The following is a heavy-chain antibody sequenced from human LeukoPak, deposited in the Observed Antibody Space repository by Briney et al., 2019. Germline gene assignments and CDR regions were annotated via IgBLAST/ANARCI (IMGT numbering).Heavy chain of an antibody. Sequence: PSETLSLTCTVSGGSVSSYYWNWIRQPAGKGLEWIGYIYYSGSTNYNPSLKSRVTISVDTSKNQFSLKLSSVTAADTAVYYCAMLDYYDSSGYAFDIWGQGTMVTVSS. CDR3: AMLDYYDSSGYAFDI. CDR1: GGSVSSYY. V-gene: IGHV4-59*02. D-gene: IGHD3-22*01. CDR2: IYYSGST. J-gene: IGHJ3*02.